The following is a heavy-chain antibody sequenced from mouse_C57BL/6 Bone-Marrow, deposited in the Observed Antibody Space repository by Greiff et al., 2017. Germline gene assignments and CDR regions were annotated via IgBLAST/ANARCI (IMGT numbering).Heavy chain of an antibody. CDR2: IHPNSGST. Sequence: QVQLQQPGAELVKPGASVKLSCKASGYTFTSYWMHWVKQRPGQGLEWIGMIHPNSGSTNYNEKFKSKATLTVDKSSSTAYMQHSSLTSEDSAVYYCASTTVVPFDYWGQGTTLTVSS. CDR3: ASTTVVPFDY. D-gene: IGHD1-1*01. V-gene: IGHV1-64*01. CDR1: GYTFTSYW. J-gene: IGHJ2*01.